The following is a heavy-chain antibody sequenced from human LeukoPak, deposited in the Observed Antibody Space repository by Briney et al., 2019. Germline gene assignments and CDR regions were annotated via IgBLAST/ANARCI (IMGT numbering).Heavy chain of an antibody. D-gene: IGHD2-15*01. CDR1: GGSISGGGYS. V-gene: IGHV4-30-2*01. J-gene: IGHJ4*02. CDR2: IYHSGST. CDR3: ARGGWWQAYFDY. Sequence: SETLSLTCAVSGGSISGGGYSWSWIRQPPGKGLEWIGYIYHSGSTYYNPSLKSRVTISLDSSKHQCSLKLSSVTAADTAVYYCARGGWWQAYFDYWGQGTLVTVSS.